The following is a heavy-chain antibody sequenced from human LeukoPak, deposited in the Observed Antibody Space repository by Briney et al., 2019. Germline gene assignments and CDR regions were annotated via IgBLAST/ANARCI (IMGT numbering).Heavy chain of an antibody. CDR2: INPNSGGT. CDR1: GYTFTGYY. Sequence: ASVKVSCEASGYTFTGYYMHWVRQAPGQGLEWMGWINPNSGGTNCAQKFQGRVTMTRDMSTSTIYMELNSLRSEDTAVYYCARAWEAVPGHYGVIDYWGQGTLVTVSS. J-gene: IGHJ4*02. CDR3: ARAWEAVPGHYGVIDY. D-gene: IGHD4-17*01. V-gene: IGHV1-2*02.